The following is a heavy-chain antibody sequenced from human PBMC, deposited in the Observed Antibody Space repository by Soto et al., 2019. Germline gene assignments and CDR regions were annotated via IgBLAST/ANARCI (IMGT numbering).Heavy chain of an antibody. V-gene: IGHV4-34*01. Sequence: SETLSLTCAVYGGSFSGYYWSWIRQPPGKGLEWIGEINHSGSTNYNPSLKSRVTISVDTSKNQFSLKLSSVTAADTAVYYCARVWTLFGVVMGGMDVWGQGTTVTVSS. J-gene: IGHJ6*02. CDR3: ARVWTLFGVVMGGMDV. CDR1: GGSFSGYY. D-gene: IGHD3-3*01. CDR2: INHSGST.